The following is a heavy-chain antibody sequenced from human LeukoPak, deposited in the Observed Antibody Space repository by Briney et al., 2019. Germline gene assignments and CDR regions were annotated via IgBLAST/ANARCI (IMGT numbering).Heavy chain of an antibody. Sequence: GGSLRLSCAASGFTFSSYAMSWVRQAPGKGLEWVSAINTPGGSTYYADSVKGRFTISRDNSKNTLYLQMNSLRAEDTALYFCARDKSSGYYYFDYWGQGTLVTVSS. CDR2: INTPGGST. D-gene: IGHD3-22*01. V-gene: IGHV3-23*01. CDR1: GFTFSSYA. CDR3: ARDKSSGYYYFDY. J-gene: IGHJ4*02.